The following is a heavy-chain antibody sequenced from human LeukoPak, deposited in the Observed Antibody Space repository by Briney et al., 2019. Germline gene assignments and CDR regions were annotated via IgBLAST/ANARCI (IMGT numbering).Heavy chain of an antibody. CDR3: AANEYSSSYNWFDP. CDR1: GFTFSSYS. J-gene: IGHJ5*02. CDR2: ISSSSSYI. V-gene: IGHV3-21*01. D-gene: IGHD6-13*01. Sequence: GGSQRLSCAASGFTFSSYSMNWVRQAPGKGLEWVSSISSSSSYIYYADSVKGRFTISRDNAKNSLYLQMNSLRAEDTAVYYCAANEYSSSYNWFDPWGQGTLVTVSS.